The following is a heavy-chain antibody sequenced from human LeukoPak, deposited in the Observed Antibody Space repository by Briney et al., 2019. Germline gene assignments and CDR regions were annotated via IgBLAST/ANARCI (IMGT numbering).Heavy chain of an antibody. CDR3: ARHSGSGSYIFDY. Sequence: PSETLSLTCTVSDGSISSYYWSWIRQPPGKGLEWIGYIYYSGSTNYNPSLKSRVTISVDTSKNQFSLKLSSVTAADTAVYYCARHSGSGSYIFDYWGQGTLVTVSS. V-gene: IGHV4-59*08. CDR1: DGSISSYY. D-gene: IGHD3-10*01. CDR2: IYYSGST. J-gene: IGHJ4*02.